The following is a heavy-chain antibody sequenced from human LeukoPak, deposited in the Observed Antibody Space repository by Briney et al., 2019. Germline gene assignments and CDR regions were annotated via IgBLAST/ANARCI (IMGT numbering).Heavy chain of an antibody. CDR1: GFIVSGNH. D-gene: IGHD3-22*01. J-gene: IGHJ6*02. Sequence: GGSLRLSCAVSGFIVSGNHINWVRQAPGKGLEWVSVIYSGGNTYYADSVKGRFTISRDNSKNTLYLQMNSLSAEDTAVYYCARDTYYYNSSAFYHYYYGMDVWGQGTTVTVSS. CDR2: IYSGGNT. V-gene: IGHV3-53*01. CDR3: ARDTYYYNSSAFYHYYYGMDV.